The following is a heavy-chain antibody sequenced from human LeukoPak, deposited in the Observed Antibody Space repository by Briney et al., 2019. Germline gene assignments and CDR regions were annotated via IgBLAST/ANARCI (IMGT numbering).Heavy chain of an antibody. V-gene: IGHV4-31*03. D-gene: IGHD3-22*01. Sequence: SETLSLTCTVSGGSISSGGYYWSWIRQHPGKGLEWIGYIYYSGSTYYNPSLKSRVTISVDTSKNQFSLKLSSVTAADTALYYCARDRRHYYDSSGYSDYYYYMDVWGKGTTVTVSS. CDR3: ARDRRHYYDSSGYSDYYYYMDV. CDR2: IYYSGST. J-gene: IGHJ6*03. CDR1: GGSISSGGYY.